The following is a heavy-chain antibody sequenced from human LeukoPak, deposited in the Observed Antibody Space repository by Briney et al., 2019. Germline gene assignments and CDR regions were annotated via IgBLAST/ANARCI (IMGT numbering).Heavy chain of an antibody. Sequence: GGSLRLSCVVSGATFSSHWMSWVRQAPGKGLEWVANIKQDGSERYYVDSVKGRFTIPRDNAKNSVFLQMNSLRAEDTAVYYWARDPNLYSGTYDTYWGQGTLVTVSS. V-gene: IGHV3-7*03. CDR1: GATFSSHW. J-gene: IGHJ4*02. CDR3: ARDPNLYSGTYDTY. CDR2: IKQDGSER. D-gene: IGHD1-26*01.